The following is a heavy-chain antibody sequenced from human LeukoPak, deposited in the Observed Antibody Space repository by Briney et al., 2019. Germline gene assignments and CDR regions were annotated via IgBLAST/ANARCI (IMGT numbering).Heavy chain of an antibody. CDR1: GFTFSNFE. CDR3: AKAGDSTVVTLGVRYFDY. Sequence: PGGSLRLSCAASGFTFSNFEMNWVRQIPGKGLEWLSFITRSSRIIYYADSVKGRFTISRDNSKNTLYLQMNSLRAEDTAVYYCAKAGDSTVVTLGVRYFDYWGQGTLVTVSS. CDR2: ITRSSRII. J-gene: IGHJ4*02. V-gene: IGHV3-23*01. D-gene: IGHD4-23*01.